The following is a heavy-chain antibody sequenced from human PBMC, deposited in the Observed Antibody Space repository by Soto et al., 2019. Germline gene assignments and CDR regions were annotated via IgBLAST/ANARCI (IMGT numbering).Heavy chain of an antibody. D-gene: IGHD3-22*01. CDR1: GGSVSSGSYY. Sequence: SETLSLTCTVSGGSVSSGSYYWSWIRQPPGKGLEWIGYIYYSGSTNYNPSLKSRVTISVDTSKNQFSLKLSSVTAADTAVYYCARAVLEYYYDSCGYRKPLYYFDYWGQGTLVTVSS. CDR2: IYYSGST. CDR3: ARAVLEYYYDSCGYRKPLYYFDY. V-gene: IGHV4-61*01. J-gene: IGHJ4*02.